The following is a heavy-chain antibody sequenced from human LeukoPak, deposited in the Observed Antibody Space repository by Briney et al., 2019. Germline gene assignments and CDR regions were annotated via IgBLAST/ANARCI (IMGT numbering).Heavy chain of an antibody. Sequence: PSETLSLTCTVSGGSISSGGYYWSWIRQHPGKGLEWIGYIYYSGSTYYNPSLKSRVTISVDTSKNQFSLKLSSVTAADTAVYYCARGPLIPATAIDNWFDPWGQGTLVTVSS. CDR3: ARGPLIPATAIDNWFDP. J-gene: IGHJ5*02. D-gene: IGHD2-2*02. CDR2: IYYSGST. CDR1: GGSISSGGYY. V-gene: IGHV4-31*03.